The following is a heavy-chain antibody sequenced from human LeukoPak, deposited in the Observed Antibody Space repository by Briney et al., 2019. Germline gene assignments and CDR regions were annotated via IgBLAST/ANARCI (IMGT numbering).Heavy chain of an antibody. J-gene: IGHJ3*02. CDR2: IYYSGST. D-gene: IGHD4-23*01. Sequence: SQTLSLTCTVSGGSISSGGYYWSWIRQHPGKGLEWIGYIYYSGSTYYNPSLKSRVTISVDTSKNQFSLKLSSVTGADTAVYYCARGDDYGGNHDAFDIWGQGTMVTVSS. CDR3: ARGDDYGGNHDAFDI. V-gene: IGHV4-31*03. CDR1: GGSISSGGYY.